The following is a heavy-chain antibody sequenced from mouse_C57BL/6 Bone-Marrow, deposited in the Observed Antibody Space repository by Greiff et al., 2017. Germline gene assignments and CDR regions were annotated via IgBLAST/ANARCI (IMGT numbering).Heavy chain of an antibody. CDR1: GFSLTSYG. D-gene: IGHD2-4*01. J-gene: IGHJ4*01. Sequence: QVQLQQSGPGLVQPSQSLSITCTVSGFSLTSYGVHWVRQPPGKGLVWLGVIWSGGSTDYNAAFISRLSISKDNSKSQVFFKMNSLQADDTAIYYSAKRDDYDGYAMDYWGQGTSVTVSS. CDR2: IWSGGST. V-gene: IGHV2-4*01. CDR3: AKRDDYDGYAMDY.